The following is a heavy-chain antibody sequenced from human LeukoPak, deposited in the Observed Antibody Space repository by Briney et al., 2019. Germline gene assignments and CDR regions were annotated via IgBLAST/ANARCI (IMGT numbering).Heavy chain of an antibody. J-gene: IGHJ4*02. CDR3: ARGPSGWYQLLNFDY. Sequence: SGGSLRLSCAASGFTFSSYAMTWVRQAPGKGLGWVSAIGSSGGVTYYADSVKGRFTISRDNSKNALYLQMNSLRAEDTAVYYCARGPSGWYQLLNFDYWGQGTLVTVSS. D-gene: IGHD6-19*01. CDR1: GFTFSSYA. CDR2: IGSSGGVT. V-gene: IGHV3-23*01.